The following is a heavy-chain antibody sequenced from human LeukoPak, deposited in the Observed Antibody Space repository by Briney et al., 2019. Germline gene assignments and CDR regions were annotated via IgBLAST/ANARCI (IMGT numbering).Heavy chain of an antibody. Sequence: SETLSLTCTVSGGSISSGGYYWSWIRQHPGKGLEWIGYIYYSGSTYYNPSLKSRVTISVDTSKNQFSLKLSSVTAADTAVYYCAREIRVPAAIGKAADWFDPWGQGTLVTVSP. J-gene: IGHJ5*02. CDR1: GGSISSGGYY. CDR3: AREIRVPAAIGKAADWFDP. D-gene: IGHD2-2*01. V-gene: IGHV4-31*03. CDR2: IYYSGST.